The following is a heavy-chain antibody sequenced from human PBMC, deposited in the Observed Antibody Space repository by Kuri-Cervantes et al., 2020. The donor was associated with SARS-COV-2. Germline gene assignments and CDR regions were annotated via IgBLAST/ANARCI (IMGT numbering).Heavy chain of an antibody. Sequence: SETLSLTCTVSGGSISSHYWSWIRQPPGKGLEWIGYIYYSGSTSYNPSLKSRVTISVDTSKNQFSLKLSSVTAADTAVYYCASQGDYSPDVNPAHYAFDIWGQGTMVTVSS. CDR1: GGSISSHY. CDR2: IYYSGST. J-gene: IGHJ3*02. CDR3: ASQGDYSPDVNPAHYAFDI. D-gene: IGHD4-11*01. V-gene: IGHV4-59*08.